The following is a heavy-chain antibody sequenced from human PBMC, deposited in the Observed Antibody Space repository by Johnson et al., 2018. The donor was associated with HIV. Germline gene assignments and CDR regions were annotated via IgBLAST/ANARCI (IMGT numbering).Heavy chain of an antibody. D-gene: IGHD3-10*01. J-gene: IGHJ3*02. CDR1: GFTFSSYA. CDR3: VRGRGSYGGAGAFDI. V-gene: IGHV3-30-3*01. CDR2: ISYDGSNK. Sequence: QVQLVESGGGVVQPGRSLRLSCAASGFTFSSYAMHWVRQAPGKGLEWVAVISYDGSNKYYADSMKGRFTISRDNAKNSLYLQMNSLRAEDTALYYCVRGRGSYGGAGAFDIWGQGTVVTVSS.